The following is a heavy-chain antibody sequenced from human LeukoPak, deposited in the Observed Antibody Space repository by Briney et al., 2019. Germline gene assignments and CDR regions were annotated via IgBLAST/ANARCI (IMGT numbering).Heavy chain of an antibody. CDR2: ISWNSGSI. J-gene: IGHJ3*02. D-gene: IGHD3-22*01. CDR1: GFSFYDFA. Sequence: PRGCLRLSCAASGFSFYDFAIHWFRQAPGKGLEWVSGISWNSGSIGYADSVRGRFTISRDNAKNSLYLQMNSLRAEDTALYYCAKSMKVEVMAGPFDIWGQGTMVRASS. CDR3: AKSMKVEVMAGPFDI. V-gene: IGHV3-9*01.